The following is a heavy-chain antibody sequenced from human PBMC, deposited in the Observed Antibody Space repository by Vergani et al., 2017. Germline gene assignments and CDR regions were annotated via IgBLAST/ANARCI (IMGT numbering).Heavy chain of an antibody. Sequence: QVQLQQWGAGLLKPSETLSLTCAVYGGSFSGYYWSWIRQPPGKGLEWIGEINHSGSTNYNPSLKSRVTISVDTSKNQFSLKLSSVTAAATAVYYWAIGPGYYDSSGYYYPGSRPFGYGDQGTLVTVSS. D-gene: IGHD3-22*01. CDR3: AIGPGYYDSSGYYYPGSRPFGY. V-gene: IGHV4-34*01. J-gene: IGHJ4*02. CDR1: GGSFSGYY. CDR2: INHSGST.